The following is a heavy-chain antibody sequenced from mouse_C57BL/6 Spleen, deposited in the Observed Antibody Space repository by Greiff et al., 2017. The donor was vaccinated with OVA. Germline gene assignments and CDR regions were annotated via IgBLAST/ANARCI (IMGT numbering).Heavy chain of an antibody. CDR2: IYPRSGNT. V-gene: IGHV1-81*01. Sequence: QVQLQQSGAELARPGASVKLSCKASGYTFTSYGISWVKQRTGQGLEWIGEIYPRSGNTYYNEKFKGKATLTADKSSSTAYMELRSLTSEDSAVYVCARDDNDYDGGLFAYWGQGTLVTVSA. CDR1: GYTFTSYG. D-gene: IGHD2-4*01. J-gene: IGHJ3*01. CDR3: ARDDNDYDGGLFAY.